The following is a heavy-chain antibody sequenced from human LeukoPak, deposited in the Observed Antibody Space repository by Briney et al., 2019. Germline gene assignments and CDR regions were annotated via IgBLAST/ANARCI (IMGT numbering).Heavy chain of an antibody. J-gene: IGHJ4*01. D-gene: IGHD6-19*01. Sequence: LSGGSLRLSCAASGFIFDNYEMNWVRQAPGKGLQWVSYISSSGSTIYYADSVKGRFTISRDNAKNSLYLQMNSLRVEDTAVYYCARTSSGWWAPFDYWGQEPWSPSPQ. CDR2: ISSSGSTI. CDR1: GFIFDNYE. CDR3: ARTSSGWWAPFDY. V-gene: IGHV3-48*03.